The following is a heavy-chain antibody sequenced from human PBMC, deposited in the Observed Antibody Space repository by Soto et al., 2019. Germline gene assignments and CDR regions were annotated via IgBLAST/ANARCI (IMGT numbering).Heavy chain of an antibody. D-gene: IGHD5-18*01. CDR1: GFTFKNYG. J-gene: IGHJ4*02. V-gene: IGHV3-33*01. Sequence: SLSCVASGFTFKNYGMHWVRQAPGKGLEWVADFWANGRTTYYADSVKGRFSISRDNVKNTLYLQMDSLRADDTAVYYCARDLSYGSLDFDYWGRGTLVTVSS. CDR3: ARDLSYGSLDFDY. CDR2: FWANGRTT.